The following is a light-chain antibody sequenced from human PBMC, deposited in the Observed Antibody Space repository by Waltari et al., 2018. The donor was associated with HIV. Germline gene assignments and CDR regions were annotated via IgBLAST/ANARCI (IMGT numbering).Light chain of an antibody. J-gene: IGLJ1*01. V-gene: IGLV2-11*01. CDR3: CSYAGSIPFV. CDR1: NSDVGRYNY. Sequence: QSALTQPRSVSGSLGQSVTISCTGTNSDVGRYNYVSWFQQHPGKAPKLMIYDVSKRPSGVHDRVSGSKSGNTASLTISGLQAEDEADYYCCSYAGSIPFVFGSGTKLTVL. CDR2: DVS.